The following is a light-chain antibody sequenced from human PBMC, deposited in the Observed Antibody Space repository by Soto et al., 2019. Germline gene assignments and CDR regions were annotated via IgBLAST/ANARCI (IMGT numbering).Light chain of an antibody. CDR1: QSVSHNY. V-gene: IGKV3-20*01. J-gene: IGKJ1*01. Sequence: EIVLTQSPGTLSLSPGERATLSCRASQSVSHNYLAWYQQKPGQSPTLLIYGASSRATGIPDRFSGSGSGTDFVLSISRLEPEDFAVYYCQQYDRSWSCGRGNMVEIK. CDR2: GAS. CDR3: QQYDRSWS.